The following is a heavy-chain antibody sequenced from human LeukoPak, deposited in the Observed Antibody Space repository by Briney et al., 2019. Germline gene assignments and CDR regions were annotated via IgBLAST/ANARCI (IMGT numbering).Heavy chain of an antibody. D-gene: IGHD1-26*01. CDR1: GYIFTSYD. J-gene: IGHJ4*02. CDR3: ARGLGSAVGATY. V-gene: IGHV1-8*01. CDR2: MNPNSGNT. Sequence: ASVKVSCKASGYIFTSYDINWVRLATGQGLEWMGWMNPNSGNTGYAQKFQGRVTMTRNTSISTAYMELSSLRSEDTAVYYCARGLGSAVGATYWGQGTLVTVSS.